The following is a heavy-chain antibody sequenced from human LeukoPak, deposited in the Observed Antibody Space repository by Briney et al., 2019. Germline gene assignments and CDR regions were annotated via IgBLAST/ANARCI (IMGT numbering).Heavy chain of an antibody. D-gene: IGHD1/OR15-1a*01. CDR1: GFTFSSYA. Sequence: GGSLRLSCAASGFTFSSYAMSWVRQAPGKGLECVSAISGSGGSTYYADSVKGRFTISRDNSKNTLYLQMNGLRAEDTAVYYCAKVEQRFPYFDYWGQGTLVTVSS. CDR3: AKVEQRFPYFDY. J-gene: IGHJ4*02. V-gene: IGHV3-23*01. CDR2: ISGSGGST.